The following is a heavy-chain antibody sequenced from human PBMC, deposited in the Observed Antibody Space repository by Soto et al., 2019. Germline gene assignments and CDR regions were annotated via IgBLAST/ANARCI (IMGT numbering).Heavy chain of an antibody. CDR3: PKSGRFFRPSLGYFGY. CDR2: INPNSGGT. V-gene: IGHV1-2*02. Sequence: QVQLEQSGAEVKNPGASVKVSCKASGFTFTGHYIHWVRQAPGQALEWMGWINPNSGGTSYAQNFRGRVTMTRVMSLATPYMELSRRSSADPAVYYCPKSGRFFRPSLGYFGYWCQGTMVTASS. D-gene: IGHD5-12*01. J-gene: IGHJ4*02. CDR1: GFTFTGHY.